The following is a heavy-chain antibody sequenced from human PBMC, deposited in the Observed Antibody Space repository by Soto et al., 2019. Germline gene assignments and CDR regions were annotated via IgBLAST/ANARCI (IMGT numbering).Heavy chain of an antibody. CDR1: GGSISSYY. V-gene: IGHV4-59*08. CDR2: IYYSGST. CDR3: ARHVQWLVTFDY. J-gene: IGHJ4*02. Sequence: QVQLQESGPGLVKPSETLSLTCTVSGGSISSYYWSWIRQPPGKGLEWIGYIYYSGSTNYNPSLKSRFTIAVDTSKNLFSLNLSSVTAADTAVYYCARHVQWLVTFDYWGQGTLVTVSS. D-gene: IGHD6-19*01.